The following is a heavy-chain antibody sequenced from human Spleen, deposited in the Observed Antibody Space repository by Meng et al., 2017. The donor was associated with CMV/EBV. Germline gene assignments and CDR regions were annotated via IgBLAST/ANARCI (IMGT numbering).Heavy chain of an antibody. J-gene: IGHJ6*02. CDR1: GYTFTGFF. CDR2: INCNSGDT. CDR3: ARDQGSRLLNYGMDV. V-gene: IGHV1-2*02. Sequence: ASVKVSCKASGYTFTGFFIHWVRQAPGQGLEWMGWINCNSGDTNHAQKFHGRVTMTRDTSISTAYMDLSRLRSDDTAVYYCARDQGSRLLNYGMDVWGQGTTVTVSS.